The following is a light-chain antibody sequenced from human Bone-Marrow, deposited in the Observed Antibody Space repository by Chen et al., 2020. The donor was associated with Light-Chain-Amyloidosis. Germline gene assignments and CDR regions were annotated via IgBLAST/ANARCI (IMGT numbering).Light chain of an antibody. J-gene: IGLJ3*02. CDR1: NIGSTS. Sequence: SYVLTQSSSVSVAPGQTAPIACGGNNIGSTSVHWYQRTPGQAPLLVVYDDGDRPSGIPERLSGSNSGNTATLTISRVEAGDEADYYCQVWDRSSDRPVFGGGTKLTVL. CDR3: QVWDRSSDRPV. V-gene: IGLV3-21*02. CDR2: DDG.